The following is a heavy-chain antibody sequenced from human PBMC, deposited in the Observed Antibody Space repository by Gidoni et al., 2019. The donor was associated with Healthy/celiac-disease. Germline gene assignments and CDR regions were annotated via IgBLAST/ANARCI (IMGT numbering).Heavy chain of an antibody. CDR3: ARSDWGDSNFDD. V-gene: IGHV1-18*01. D-gene: IGHD7-27*01. CDR2: ISAYNGNT. J-gene: IGHJ4*02. Sequence: QVQLVQSGADVKKPGASVKVSCKASGYTFTSYGISWVRQAPGKGLEWMGWISAYNGNTNNAQKLQGRVTMTTDTYTSTAYMELRSLRSDETAVYYCARSDWGDSNFDDWGQGTLVTVSS. CDR1: GYTFTSYG.